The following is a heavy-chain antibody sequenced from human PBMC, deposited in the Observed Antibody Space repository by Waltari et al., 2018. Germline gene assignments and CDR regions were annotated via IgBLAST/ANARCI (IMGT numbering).Heavy chain of an antibody. Sequence: EVQLVESGGGLVQPGRSLRLSCTASGFTFGDYAMSWFRPAPGKGLEWVGFIRSKAYGGTTEYAASVKGRFTISRDDSKSIAYLQMNSLKTEDTAVYYCTRYCSGGSCYSPDYWGQGTLVTVSS. CDR2: IRSKAYGGTT. D-gene: IGHD2-15*01. CDR1: GFTFGDYA. CDR3: TRYCSGGSCYSPDY. V-gene: IGHV3-49*03. J-gene: IGHJ4*02.